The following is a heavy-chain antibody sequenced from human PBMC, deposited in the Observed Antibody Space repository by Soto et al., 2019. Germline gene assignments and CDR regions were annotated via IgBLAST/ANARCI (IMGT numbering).Heavy chain of an antibody. Sequence: VQLVESGGGLVQPGRSLRLSCAASGFTFDDYAMHWVRQAPGKGLEWVSGISWNSGSIGYADSVKGRFTISRDNAKNSLYLQMNSLRAEDTALYYCAKDGGREVLANPFDYWGQGTLVTVSS. J-gene: IGHJ4*02. CDR1: GFTFDDYA. CDR2: ISWNSGSI. D-gene: IGHD3-10*01. CDR3: AKDGGREVLANPFDY. V-gene: IGHV3-9*01.